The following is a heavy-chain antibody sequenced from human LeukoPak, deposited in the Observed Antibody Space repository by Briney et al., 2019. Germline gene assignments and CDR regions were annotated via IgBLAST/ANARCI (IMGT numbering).Heavy chain of an antibody. D-gene: IGHD6-19*01. CDR2: IYYSGST. Sequence: SETLSLTCTVSGGSISSSSYYWGWIRQPPGKGLEWIGSIYYSGSTYYNPSLKSRVTISVDTSKNQFSLKLSSVTAADTAVYYCASSSWAVAAAAFDSWGQGTLVTVSS. CDR1: GGSISSSSYY. CDR3: ASSSWAVAAAAFDS. V-gene: IGHV4-39*01. J-gene: IGHJ4*02.